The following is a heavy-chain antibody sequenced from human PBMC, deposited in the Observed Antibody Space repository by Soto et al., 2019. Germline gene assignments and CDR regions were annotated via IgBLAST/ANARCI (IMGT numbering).Heavy chain of an antibody. CDR2: ISGSGGST. Sequence: PGGSLRLSCAASGFTFSSYAMSWVRQAPGKGLEWVSAISGSGGSTYYADSVKGRFTISRDNSKNTLYLQMNSLRAEDTAVYYCASDYCSSTSCYPNFDYWGQGTLVTVSS. D-gene: IGHD2-2*01. CDR3: ASDYCSSTSCYPNFDY. CDR1: GFTFSSYA. J-gene: IGHJ4*02. V-gene: IGHV3-23*01.